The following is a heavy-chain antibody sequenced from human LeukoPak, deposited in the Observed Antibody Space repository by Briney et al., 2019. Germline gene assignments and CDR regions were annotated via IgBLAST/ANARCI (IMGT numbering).Heavy chain of an antibody. CDR2: ISAYSGNT. J-gene: IGHJ4*02. V-gene: IGHV1-18*01. CDR3: ARDEAAAGTFFDY. CDR1: GYTFTSYG. D-gene: IGHD6-13*01. Sequence: ASGMVSCKASGYTFTSYGISWVRQAPGQGLEWMGWISAYSGNTNYAQKFQGRVTMTTDTSTSTVYMELRSLTSDDTAVYYCARDEAAAGTFFDYWGQGTLVTVSS.